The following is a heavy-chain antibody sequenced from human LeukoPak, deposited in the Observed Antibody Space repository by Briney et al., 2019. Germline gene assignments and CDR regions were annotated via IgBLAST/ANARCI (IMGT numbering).Heavy chain of an antibody. Sequence: ASVKVSCKASGYTFTSYYMHWVRQAPGQGLEWMGIINPSGGSTSYAQKFQGRVTMTRDTSTSTVYMELSSLRSEDTAVYYCARAINPLYGGKMYYFDYWGQGTLVTVSS. CDR2: INPSGGST. CDR1: GYTFTSYY. D-gene: IGHD4-23*01. CDR3: ARAINPLYGGKMYYFDY. J-gene: IGHJ4*02. V-gene: IGHV1-46*01.